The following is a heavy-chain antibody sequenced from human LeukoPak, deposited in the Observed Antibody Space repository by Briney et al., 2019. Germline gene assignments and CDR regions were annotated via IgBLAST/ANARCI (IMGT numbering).Heavy chain of an antibody. CDR2: INHNGEMI. D-gene: IGHD3-9*01. V-gene: IGHV3-48*02. Sequence: GGSLRLSCTASGFTFSTYVMSWVRQAPGKGLEWVSYINHNGEMIFYPDFVKGRFTISRDNAKNSLYLQMNSLRDEDTAVYYCARDNDWAFHYWGQGTLVTVSS. J-gene: IGHJ4*02. CDR1: GFTFSTYV. CDR3: ARDNDWAFHY.